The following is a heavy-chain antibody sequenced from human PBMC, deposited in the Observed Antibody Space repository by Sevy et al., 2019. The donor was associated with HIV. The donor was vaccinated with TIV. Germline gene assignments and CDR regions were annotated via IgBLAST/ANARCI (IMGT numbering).Heavy chain of an antibody. J-gene: IGHJ4*02. CDR1: GFTFSISA. D-gene: IGHD5-18*01. Sequence: GGSLRLPCAASGFTFSISAMTWVRQAPGKGLEWVSVISGSGNSAYYADSVKGRFTISRDNSKNTLSLQMNSLRAEDTAVYYCAKGGRSYGDSYFDHWGQGTLVTVSS. CDR3: AKGGRSYGDSYFDH. V-gene: IGHV3-23*01. CDR2: ISGSGNSA.